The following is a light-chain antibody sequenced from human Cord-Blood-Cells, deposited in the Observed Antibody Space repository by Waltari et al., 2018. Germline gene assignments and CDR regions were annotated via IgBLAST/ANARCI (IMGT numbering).Light chain of an antibody. CDR1: QSGLYSSNNKNY. V-gene: IGKV4-1*01. CDR3: QQNYSTPYS. J-gene: IGKJ2*03. Sequence: DIVFTQSPDSLAVPLGERSTINSKSSQSGLYSSNNKNYLAWYQQKSGQPPKLLIYWASTRESGVPDRFSGRGSGTDFTLTISSLQAEDVAVYYCQQNYSTPYSFGQGTKLEIK. CDR2: WAS.